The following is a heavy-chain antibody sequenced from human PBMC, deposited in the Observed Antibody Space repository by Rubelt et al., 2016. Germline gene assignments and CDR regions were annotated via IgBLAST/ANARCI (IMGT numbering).Heavy chain of an antibody. CDR2: IYYTGST. Sequence: QVQLQESGPGLVKPSETLSLTCTVSGGSMNTYYWSWIRQPPGKGLEWIGYIYYTGSTDYNPSLKSRVTMSLDSSKNQFSLKLRSVTAADTAVYFCAGEISGSYSLDSWGQGTLVTVSS. V-gene: IGHV4-59*12. CDR1: GGSMNTYY. D-gene: IGHD1-26*01. CDR3: AGEISGSYSLDS. J-gene: IGHJ4*02.